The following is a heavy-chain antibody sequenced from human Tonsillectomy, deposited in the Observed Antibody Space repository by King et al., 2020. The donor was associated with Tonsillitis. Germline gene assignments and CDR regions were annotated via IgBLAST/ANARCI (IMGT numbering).Heavy chain of an antibody. CDR3: AGRPNHMGADY. CDR2: IYPDDSDT. D-gene: IGHD1-14*01. V-gene: IGHV5-51*01. Sequence: EVQLVESGAEVGEPGESLRISCKASGYSFTSHWIGWVRQMPGKGLEWMGIIYPDDSDTRYSPSFQGQVTISVDTSTNTAYLQWSSLKASDTAMYYCAGRPNHMGADYWGQGTLVTVSS. CDR1: GYSFTSHW. J-gene: IGHJ4*02.